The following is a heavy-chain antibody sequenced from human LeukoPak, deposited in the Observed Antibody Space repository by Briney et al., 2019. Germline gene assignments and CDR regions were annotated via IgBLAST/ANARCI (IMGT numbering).Heavy chain of an antibody. D-gene: IGHD3-3*01. CDR2: INGSGGRT. V-gene: IGHV3-23*01. J-gene: IGHJ5*02. CDR1: GFTFKTYA. CDR3: AKLPSNTIFGVVDNWFDP. Sequence: GGSLRLSCAASGFTFKTYAMSWVRQAPGKGLEWVSGINGSGGRTYYAGSVKGRITISRDNSKNTLYLQMNSLRVEDTAVYYCAKLPSNTIFGVVDNWFDPWGQGTLVTVSS.